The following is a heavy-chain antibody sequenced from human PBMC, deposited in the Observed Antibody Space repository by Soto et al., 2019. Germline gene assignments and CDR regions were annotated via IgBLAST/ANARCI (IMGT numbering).Heavy chain of an antibody. J-gene: IGHJ4*02. CDR3: ARDLPPVDY. CDR2: ISAYNGNT. V-gene: IGHV1-18*01. CDR1: GYTFSSYF. Sequence: QVQLVQSGAEVKKPGASVKVSCKASGYTFSSYFITWVRQAPGQGLEWMGWISAYNGNTNYAQNLQGRVTMTTDTSTSTAYMELRSLRSDDTAGYCCARDLPPVDYWGQGTLVSVAS.